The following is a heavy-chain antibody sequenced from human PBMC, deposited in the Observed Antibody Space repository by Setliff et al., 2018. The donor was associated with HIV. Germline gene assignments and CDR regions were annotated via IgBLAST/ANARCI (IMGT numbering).Heavy chain of an antibody. J-gene: IGHJ4*02. V-gene: IGHV5-51*01. CDR1: GYSFTNYW. D-gene: IGHD3-10*01. CDR3: ARQDGRAQYYFDS. CDR2: IYPGDSDT. Sequence: PGESLKISCKASGYSFTNYWIGWVRQMPGKGLEWMTIIYPGDSDTRYGPSFRGQVTISTDKSLDTAYLQWSSLQASDTAIYYCARQDGRAQYYFDSWGQGTLVTVS.